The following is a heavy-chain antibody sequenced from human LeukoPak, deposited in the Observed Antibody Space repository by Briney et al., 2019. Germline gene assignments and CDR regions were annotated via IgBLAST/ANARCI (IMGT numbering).Heavy chain of an antibody. Sequence: GGSLRLSCAASGFSFDTYAMHWVRQAPGKGLEWVALIWHDGSHKFYSNSVRGQFTISRDNSKNTVYLQMNNLRPDDTAVYYCAREIFGSGSYPAFWGQGTLVTASS. J-gene: IGHJ4*02. CDR2: IWHDGSHK. CDR3: AREIFGSGSYPAF. D-gene: IGHD3-10*01. CDR1: GFSFDTYA. V-gene: IGHV3-33*01.